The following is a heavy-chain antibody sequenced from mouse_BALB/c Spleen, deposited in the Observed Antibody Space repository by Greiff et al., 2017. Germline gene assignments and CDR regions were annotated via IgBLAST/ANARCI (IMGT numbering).Heavy chain of an antibody. CDR2: IDPANGNT. CDR1: GFNIKDTY. Sequence: EVQLQQSGAELVKPGASVKLSCTASGFNIKDTYMHWVKQRPEQGLEWIGRIDPANGNTKYDPKFQGKATITADTSSNTAYLQLSSLTSEDTAVYYCARCGSYGYYAMDYWGQGTSVTVSS. D-gene: IGHD1-1*02. V-gene: IGHV14-3*02. CDR3: ARCGSYGYYAMDY. J-gene: IGHJ4*01.